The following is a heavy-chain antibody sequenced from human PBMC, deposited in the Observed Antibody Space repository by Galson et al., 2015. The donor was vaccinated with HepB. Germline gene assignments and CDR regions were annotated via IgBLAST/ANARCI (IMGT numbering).Heavy chain of an antibody. D-gene: IGHD2-2*01. CDR2: INPNSGGT. CDR3: AREVVPAAIWGPNGYNWFDP. Sequence: SVKVSCKASGYTFTGYYMHWVRQAPGQGLEWMGRINPNSGGTNYAQKFQGRVTMTRDTSISTAYMELSRLRSDDTAVYYCAREVVPAAIWGPNGYNWFDPWGQGTLVTVSS. CDR1: GYTFTGYY. J-gene: IGHJ5*02. V-gene: IGHV1-2*06.